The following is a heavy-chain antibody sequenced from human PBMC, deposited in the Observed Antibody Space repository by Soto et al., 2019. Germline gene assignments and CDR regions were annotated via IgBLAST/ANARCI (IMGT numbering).Heavy chain of an antibody. V-gene: IGHV4-59*08. Sequence: SETLSLTCTVSGGSISSYYWSWIRQPPGKGLEWIGYIYYSGSTNYNPSLKSRVTISVDTSKNQFSLKLSSVTAADTAVYYCARLKVRGVTAFDDWGQGTLVTVSS. D-gene: IGHD3-10*01. CDR1: GGSISSYY. CDR2: IYYSGST. J-gene: IGHJ4*02. CDR3: ARLKVRGVTAFDD.